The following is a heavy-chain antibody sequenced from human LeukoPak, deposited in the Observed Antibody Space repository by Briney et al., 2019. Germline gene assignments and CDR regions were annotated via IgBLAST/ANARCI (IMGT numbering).Heavy chain of an antibody. Sequence: GGSLRLSCSASGFTFSSYAMHWVRQAPGKGLEYVSSISSDGGSTYYADSVTGRFTISRDNSKNTLYLQMSSLRTEDTAVFYCVKGYIPVARWFDYWGRGTLVTVSS. D-gene: IGHD6-19*01. CDR1: GFTFSSYA. CDR2: ISSDGGST. V-gene: IGHV3-64D*09. J-gene: IGHJ4*02. CDR3: VKGYIPVARWFDY.